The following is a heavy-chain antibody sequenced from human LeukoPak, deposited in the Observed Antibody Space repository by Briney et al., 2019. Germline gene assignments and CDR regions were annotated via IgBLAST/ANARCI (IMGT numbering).Heavy chain of an antibody. D-gene: IGHD3-3*01. CDR3: ARGNHDFWSGYLRFDP. J-gene: IGHJ5*02. CDR1: GYTFTSYY. V-gene: IGHV1-69*13. CDR2: IIPIFGTA. Sequence: SVKVSCKASGYTFTSYYMHWVRQAPGQGLEWMGGIIPIFGTANNAQKFQGRVTITADESTSTAYMELSSLRSEDTAVYYCARGNHDFWSGYLRFDPWGQGTLVTVSS.